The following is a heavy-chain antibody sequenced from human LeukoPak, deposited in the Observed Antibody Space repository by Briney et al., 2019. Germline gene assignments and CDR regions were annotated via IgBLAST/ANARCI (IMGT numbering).Heavy chain of an antibody. V-gene: IGHV3-9*03. CDR1: GFTFDNYA. D-gene: IGHD2-15*01. CDR3: VKDVFLGFCSGGSCSAHFDY. CDR2: ISWNSGSI. J-gene: IGHJ4*02. Sequence: AGGSLRLSCAASGFTFDNYAMHWVRHVPGKGLGWVSGISWNSGSIVYVDSVKGRFTISRDNAKNSLYLQIDSLRPEDMALYYCVKDVFLGFCSGGSCSAHFDYWGQGTLVTVSS.